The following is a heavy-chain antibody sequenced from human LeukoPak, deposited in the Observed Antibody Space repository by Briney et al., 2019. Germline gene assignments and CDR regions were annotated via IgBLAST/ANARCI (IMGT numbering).Heavy chain of an antibody. Sequence: PGGSLRLPRAASGFTFRSYWMSWVRQAPGKGLEWVANTKQDGSEKYYVDSVKGRFTISRDNARNSLYLQMNGLRVEDTAVYYCARGAYYYNSGDAFDVWGQGTMVTVSS. CDR3: ARGAYYYNSGDAFDV. D-gene: IGHD3-10*01. V-gene: IGHV3-7*01. CDR2: TKQDGSEK. J-gene: IGHJ3*01. CDR1: GFTFRSYW.